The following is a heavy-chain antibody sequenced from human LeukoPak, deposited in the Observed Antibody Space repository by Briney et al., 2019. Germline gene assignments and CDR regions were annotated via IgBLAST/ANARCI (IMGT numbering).Heavy chain of an antibody. CDR1: GGTFSGYY. V-gene: IGHV4-34*01. Sequence: PSETLSLTCAVYGGTFSGYYWTWIRQPPGKGLEWIGEINHSGSTNYNPSLKSRVTISVDTSKNQFSLKLSSVTAADTALYYCARDKSSGYDYWGQGTLVTVSS. CDR2: INHSGST. D-gene: IGHD6-19*01. CDR3: ARDKSSGYDY. J-gene: IGHJ4*02.